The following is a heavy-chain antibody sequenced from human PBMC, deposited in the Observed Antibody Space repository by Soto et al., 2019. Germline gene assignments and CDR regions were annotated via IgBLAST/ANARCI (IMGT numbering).Heavy chain of an antibody. Sequence: GGSLRLSCAASGFTFSSYSMNWVRQAPGKGLEWVSYISSSSSTIYYADSVKGRFTISRDNAKNSLYLQMNSLRDEDTAVYYCAREKMATIGPVSYNAFDIWGQGTMVTVSS. CDR2: ISSSSSTI. CDR3: AREKMATIGPVSYNAFDI. CDR1: GFTFSSYS. D-gene: IGHD5-12*01. V-gene: IGHV3-48*02. J-gene: IGHJ3*02.